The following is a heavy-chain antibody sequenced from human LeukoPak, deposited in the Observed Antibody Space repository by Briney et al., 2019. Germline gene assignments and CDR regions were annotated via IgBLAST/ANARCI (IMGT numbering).Heavy chain of an antibody. J-gene: IGHJ4*02. Sequence: PGGSLRLSCAASGFTFSSYAMSWVRQAPGKGLEWVSAISGSGGSTCYADSVKGRFTISRDNSKNTLYLQMNSLRAEDTAVYYCAKDPLSAVAGTFDYWGQGTLVTVSS. CDR3: AKDPLSAVAGTFDY. CDR1: GFTFSSYA. V-gene: IGHV3-23*01. D-gene: IGHD6-19*01. CDR2: ISGSGGST.